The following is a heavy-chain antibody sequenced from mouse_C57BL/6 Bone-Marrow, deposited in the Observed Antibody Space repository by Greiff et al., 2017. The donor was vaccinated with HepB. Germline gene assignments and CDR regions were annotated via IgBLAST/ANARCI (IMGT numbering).Heavy chain of an antibody. V-gene: IGHV1-55*01. J-gene: IGHJ3*01. Sequence: QVQLQQPGAELVKPGASVKMSCTASGYNFKSYWINWVKQRPGQGLEWIGGIYPGSGSTNYNEKFKSKATLTVDTSSSTAYMQLSSLTSEDSAVYCCARVNYYPFAYWGQGTLVTVSA. D-gene: IGHD1-1*01. CDR1: GYNFKSYW. CDR2: IYPGSGST. CDR3: ARVNYYPFAY.